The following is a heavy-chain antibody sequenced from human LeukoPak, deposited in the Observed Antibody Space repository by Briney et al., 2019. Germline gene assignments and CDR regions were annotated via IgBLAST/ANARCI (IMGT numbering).Heavy chain of an antibody. D-gene: IGHD4-17*01. CDR1: GFTVSSNH. CDR2: IYSGGST. CDR3: ARRYGENFFDY. J-gene: IGHJ4*02. V-gene: IGHV3-53*01. Sequence: PGGSLRLSCAASGFTVSSNHMSWVRQAPGKGLEWVSVIYSGGSTSYADSVKGRFTISRDNSKNKVDLQMNSLRGEDTAVYYCARRYGENFFDYWGQGTLVTVSS.